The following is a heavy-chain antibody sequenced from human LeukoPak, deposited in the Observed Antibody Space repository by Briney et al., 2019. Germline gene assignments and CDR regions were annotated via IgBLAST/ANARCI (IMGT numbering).Heavy chain of an antibody. V-gene: IGHV4-39*01. CDR3: ARSKLGYCSSTSCYGIFVPFDY. Sequence: SSETLSLTCTVSGGSISSSSYYWGWIRQPPGKGLEWIGSIYYSGNTYYNPSLKSRVTISVDTSKNQFSLKLSSVTAADTAVYYCARSKLGYCSSTSCYGIFVPFDYWGQGTLVIVSS. CDR2: IYYSGNT. CDR1: GGSISSSSYY. J-gene: IGHJ4*02. D-gene: IGHD2-2*01.